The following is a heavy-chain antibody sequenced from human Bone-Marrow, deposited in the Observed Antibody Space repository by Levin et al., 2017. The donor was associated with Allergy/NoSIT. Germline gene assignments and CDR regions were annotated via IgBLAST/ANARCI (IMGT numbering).Heavy chain of an antibody. CDR3: ARDRYTYAYPNVPTYSDL. Sequence: SVKVSCKAPGGTFKTYAIAWVRQAPGQGLEWMGRIIPIFGLTNYAQKFQDRLTITADMSTSTAYMELSRLRSEDTAVFYCARDRYTYAYPNVPTYSDLWAQGTLVTVSS. J-gene: IGHJ4*02. V-gene: IGHV1-69*04. CDR1: GGTFKTYA. CDR2: IIPIFGLT. D-gene: IGHD3-16*01.